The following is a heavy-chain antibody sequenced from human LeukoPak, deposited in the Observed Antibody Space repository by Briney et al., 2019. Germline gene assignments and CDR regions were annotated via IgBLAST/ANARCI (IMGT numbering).Heavy chain of an antibody. CDR1: GFTFSSYG. CDR3: ARPDCSGGSCYWVWLDY. D-gene: IGHD2-15*01. J-gene: IGHJ4*02. CDR2: ISYDGSNK. Sequence: PGRSLRLSCAASGFTFSSYGMHWVRQAPGKGLGWVAVISYDGSNKYYADSVKGRFTISRDNSKNTLYLQMNSLRAEDTAVYYCARPDCSGGSCYWVWLDYWGQGTLVTVSS. V-gene: IGHV3-30*03.